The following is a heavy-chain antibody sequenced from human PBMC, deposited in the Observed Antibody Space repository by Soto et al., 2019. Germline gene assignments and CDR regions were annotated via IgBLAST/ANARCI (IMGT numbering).Heavy chain of an antibody. CDR3: AKDLGSGKPYYYYAMDV. V-gene: IGHV3-30*18. CDR1: GFIFSKYG. CDR2: ISYDGSNK. D-gene: IGHD3-10*01. J-gene: IGHJ6*02. Sequence: QVQLVESGGGVVQPGTSLRLSCAASGFIFSKYGMHWVRQAPGKWLEWVAVISYDGSNKYYAESVKGRFIISRDKSENTLYLQMNSLRAEDTALYYCAKDLGSGKPYYYYAMDVWGQGTTVTVSS.